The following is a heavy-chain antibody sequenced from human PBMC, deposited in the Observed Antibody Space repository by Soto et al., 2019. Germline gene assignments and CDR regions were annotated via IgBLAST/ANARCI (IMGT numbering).Heavy chain of an antibody. J-gene: IGHJ6*02. CDR3: AKARGANNWAIYYGLDV. D-gene: IGHD2-15*01. Sequence: QVQLVESGGGVVQSGKSLRLSCVASGFVFRDFGMHWVRQAPGQGLEWVALITYDGTYAHYPSVVQGRFTISRDDDRDTVSLQMDSLRPEDSGIYYCAKARGANNWAIYYGLDVWGQGTTVTVSS. CDR1: GFVFRDFG. V-gene: IGHV3-30*18. CDR2: ITYDGTYA.